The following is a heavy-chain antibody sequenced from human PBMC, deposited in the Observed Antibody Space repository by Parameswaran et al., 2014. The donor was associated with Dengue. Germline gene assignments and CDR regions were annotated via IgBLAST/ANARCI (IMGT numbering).Heavy chain of an antibody. D-gene: IGHD1/OR15-1a*01. V-gene: IGHV3-15*01. Sequence: VRQAPGKGLEWVGRIKSKTDGGTTDYAAPVKGRFTISRDDSKNTLYLQMNSLKTEDTAVYYCTTWGTGTYSYFDYWGQGTLVTVSS. CDR2: IKSKTDGGTT. CDR3: TTWGTGTYSYFDY. J-gene: IGHJ4*02.